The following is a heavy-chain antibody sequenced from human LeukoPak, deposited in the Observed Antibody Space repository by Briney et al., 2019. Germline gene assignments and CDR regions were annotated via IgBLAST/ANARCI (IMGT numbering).Heavy chain of an antibody. CDR1: GASISSGSYY. Sequence: SQTLSLTCSVSGASISSGSYYWSWIRQPAGKGLEWIGRIYTSGSTNYNPSLKSRVTISVDTSKNQFSLKLSSVTAADTAVYYCARGRYSLHFDYWGQGTLVTVSS. CDR3: ARGRYSLHFDY. D-gene: IGHD2-21*01. J-gene: IGHJ4*02. V-gene: IGHV4-61*02. CDR2: IYTSGST.